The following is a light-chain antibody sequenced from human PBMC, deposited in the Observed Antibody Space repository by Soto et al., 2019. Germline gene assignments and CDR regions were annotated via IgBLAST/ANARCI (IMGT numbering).Light chain of an antibody. CDR1: QSVSSNY. Sequence: ETVLTQSPGTLSLSPGERATLSCRASQSVSSNYLAWYQQKPGQAPRLLMYGASSRATGIPDRFSGSGSGTDFTLTISRLEPEDSAVYYCQQYGNSRTFGQGTKVDI. V-gene: IGKV3-20*01. J-gene: IGKJ1*01. CDR3: QQYGNSRT. CDR2: GAS.